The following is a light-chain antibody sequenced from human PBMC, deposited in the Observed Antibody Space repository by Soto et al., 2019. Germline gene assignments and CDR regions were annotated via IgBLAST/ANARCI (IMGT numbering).Light chain of an antibody. Sequence: EIVMTQSPATLSVSPGEKATLSCRASQSVYNNLAWYQQKPGQAPRLLIYFASTRATGIPARFSGSGYGTEFSLTLSSLQSEDFALYYCQQYTKWPLTFGGGTKVETK. CDR3: QQYTKWPLT. CDR2: FAS. V-gene: IGKV3-15*01. J-gene: IGKJ4*01. CDR1: QSVYNN.